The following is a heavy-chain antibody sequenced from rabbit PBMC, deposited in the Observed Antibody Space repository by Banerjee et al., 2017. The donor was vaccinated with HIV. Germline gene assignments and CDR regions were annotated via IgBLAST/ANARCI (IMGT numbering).Heavy chain of an antibody. CDR2: IYTGSGST. Sequence: QSLEESGGDLVKPGASLTLTCKASGFDFSSNAMCWVRQAPGKGLEWIGCIYTGSGSTDYASWAKGRFTISKTSSTTVTLQMTSLTAADTATYFCARGGYGDYGGDGYPDWLDLWGPGTLVTVS. J-gene: IGHJ6*01. CDR1: GFDFSSNA. D-gene: IGHD2-1*01. CDR3: ARGGYGDYGGDGYPDWLDL. V-gene: IGHV1S40*01.